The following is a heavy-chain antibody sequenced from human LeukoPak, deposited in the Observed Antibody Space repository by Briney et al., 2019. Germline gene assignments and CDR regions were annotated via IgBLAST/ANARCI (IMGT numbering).Heavy chain of an antibody. Sequence: SVTVSCKASGGTFSSYAISWVRQAPGQGLEWMGRIIPILGIANYAQKFQGRVTITADKSTSTAYMELSSLRSEDTAVYYCASAPYSSGWYIGSYYYYGMDVWGQGTTVTVSS. V-gene: IGHV1-69*04. CDR2: IIPILGIA. CDR3: ASAPYSSGWYIGSYYYYGMDV. J-gene: IGHJ6*02. D-gene: IGHD6-19*01. CDR1: GGTFSSYA.